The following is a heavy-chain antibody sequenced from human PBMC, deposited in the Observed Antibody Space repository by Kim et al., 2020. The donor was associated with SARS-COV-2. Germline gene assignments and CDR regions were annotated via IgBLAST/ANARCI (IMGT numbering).Heavy chain of an antibody. J-gene: IGHJ4*02. V-gene: IGHV3-53*01. Sequence: GGSLRLSCAASGFTVSTNYMSWVRQAPGKGLEWVSVIYSGGSTYYADSVKGRFTISRDNSKNTLYLQMNSLRAEDTAVYYCARVNGDSSSWYVDYWGQGTLVTASS. CDR3: ARVNGDSSSWYVDY. CDR2: IYSGGST. CDR1: GFTVSTNY. D-gene: IGHD6-13*01.